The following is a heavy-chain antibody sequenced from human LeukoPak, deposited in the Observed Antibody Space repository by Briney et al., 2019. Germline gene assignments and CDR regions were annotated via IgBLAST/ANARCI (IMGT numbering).Heavy chain of an antibody. D-gene: IGHD3/OR15-3a*01. J-gene: IGHJ3*02. CDR1: GFMFGNYW. Sequence: GGSLRLSCAASGFMFGNYWMHWVRQAPGKGLVWISRINRDGSSIGYADSVKGRFTVSRDNGKNTVYLQMNSLRAEDTALYYCARGVWDCIGASAFDIWGHGTMVTVSS. CDR2: INRDGSSI. V-gene: IGHV3-74*01. CDR3: ARGVWDCIGASAFDI.